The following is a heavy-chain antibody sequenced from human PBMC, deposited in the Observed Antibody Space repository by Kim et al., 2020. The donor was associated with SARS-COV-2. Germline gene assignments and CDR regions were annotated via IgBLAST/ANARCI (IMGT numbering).Heavy chain of an antibody. D-gene: IGHD3-22*01. CDR1: GFTFDDYG. V-gene: IGHV3-20*01. Sequence: GGSLRLFCAASGFTFDDYGMSWVRQAPGKGLEWVSGINWNGGSTGYADSVKGRFTISRDNAKNSLYLQMNSLRAEDTVLYHCARSPYYYDSSGSGNWFDPWGEGALVTVSS. CDR3: ARSPYYYDSSGSGNWFDP. CDR2: INWNGGST. J-gene: IGHJ5*02.